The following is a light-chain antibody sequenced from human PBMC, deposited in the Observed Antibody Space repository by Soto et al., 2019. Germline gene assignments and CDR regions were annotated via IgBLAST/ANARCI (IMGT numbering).Light chain of an antibody. Sequence: QSALTQPPSASGSLGQSVTISCTGTSSDVGSSEYVSWYQQHPGKAPKLMIYQVSKRPSGVPDRFSGSRSGNTASLTVSGLQAEDEADYYCTSYTTSYIFVLGDGTKLIVL. CDR3: TSYTTSYIFV. V-gene: IGLV2-8*01. J-gene: IGLJ1*01. CDR1: SSDVGSSEY. CDR2: QVS.